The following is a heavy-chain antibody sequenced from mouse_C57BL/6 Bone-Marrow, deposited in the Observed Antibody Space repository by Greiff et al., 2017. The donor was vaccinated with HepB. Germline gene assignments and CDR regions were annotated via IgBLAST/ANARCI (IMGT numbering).Heavy chain of an antibody. J-gene: IGHJ2*01. CDR1: GYTFTSYG. Sequence: QVQLKQSGAELARPGASVKLSCKASGYTFTSYGISWVKQRTGQGLEWIGEIYPRSGNTYYNEKFKGKATLTADKSSSTAYMELRSLTSENSAVYFCARAGIYYFDYWGQGTTLTVSS. D-gene: IGHD4-1*01. V-gene: IGHV1-81*01. CDR2: IYPRSGNT. CDR3: ARAGIYYFDY.